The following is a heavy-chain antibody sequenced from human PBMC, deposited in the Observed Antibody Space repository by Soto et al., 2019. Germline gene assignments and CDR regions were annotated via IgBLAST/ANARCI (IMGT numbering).Heavy chain of an antibody. CDR1: GFTFSSYA. CDR2: ISGSGGST. J-gene: IGHJ4*02. Sequence: GGSLRLSCAASGFTFSSYAMSWVRQAPGKGLEWVSAISGSGGSTYYADSVKGRFTISRDNSKNTLYLQMNSLRAEDTAVYYCAKDREGYSSSTGYYFDYWGQGTLVTVSS. D-gene: IGHD6-6*01. CDR3: AKDREGYSSSTGYYFDY. V-gene: IGHV3-23*01.